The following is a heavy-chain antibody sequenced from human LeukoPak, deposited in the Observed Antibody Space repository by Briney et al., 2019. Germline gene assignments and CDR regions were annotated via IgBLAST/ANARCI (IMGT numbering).Heavy chain of an antibody. D-gene: IGHD1-14*01. CDR1: GGSFSNYY. V-gene: IGHV4-4*07. Sequence: SETLSLTCTVSGGSFSNYYWSWIRQPAGKGLEWIGRIYTSGSTNYNPSVKSRVTMSVGTSNNQFSLKLTSVTAADTAVYYCARQPPQYYGMDVWGQGTTVTVSS. CDR2: IYTSGST. J-gene: IGHJ6*02. CDR3: ARQPPQYYGMDV.